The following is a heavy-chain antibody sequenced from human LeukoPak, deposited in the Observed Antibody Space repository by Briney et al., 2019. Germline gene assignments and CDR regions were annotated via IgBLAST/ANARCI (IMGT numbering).Heavy chain of an antibody. CDR2: IYYSGST. CDR1: GGSISSYY. Sequence: SETLSLTCTVSGGSISSYYWSRIRQPPGKGLEWIGYIYYSGSTNYNPSLKSRVTISVDTSKNQFSLKLSSVTAADTAVYYCARFYTDWFDPWGQGTLVTVSS. V-gene: IGHV4-59*01. CDR3: ARFYTDWFDP. D-gene: IGHD2/OR15-2a*01. J-gene: IGHJ5*02.